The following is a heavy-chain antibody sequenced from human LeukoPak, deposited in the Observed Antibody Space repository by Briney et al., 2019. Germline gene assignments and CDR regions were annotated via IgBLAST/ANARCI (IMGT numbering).Heavy chain of an antibody. CDR3: ARESREWPGGCGSTSCQSYYYYGMDV. J-gene: IGHJ6*04. Sequence: ASVKVSCKASGGTFSSYAISWVRQAPGQGLEWMGGIIPIFGTANYAQKFQGRVTITADESTSTAYMELSSLRSEDTAVYYCARESREWPGGCGSTSCQSYYYYGMDVWGKGTTVTVSP. V-gene: IGHV1-69*13. CDR2: IIPIFGTA. CDR1: GGTFSSYA. D-gene: IGHD2-2*01.